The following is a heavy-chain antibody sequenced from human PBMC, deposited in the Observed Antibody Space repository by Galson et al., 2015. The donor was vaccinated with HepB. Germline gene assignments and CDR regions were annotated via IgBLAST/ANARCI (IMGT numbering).Heavy chain of an antibody. D-gene: IGHD1-26*01. J-gene: IGHJ4*02. CDR3: ATGSYSF. CDR1: GFTFSSYW. V-gene: IGHV3-74*01. Sequence: SLRLAGAASGFTFSSYWMHWVRQAPGEGLGWVSRINSDGSSTSYADSVKGRFTISRDNAKNTLYLQMNSLRAEDTAVYYCATGSYSFWGQGTLVTVSS. CDR2: INSDGSST.